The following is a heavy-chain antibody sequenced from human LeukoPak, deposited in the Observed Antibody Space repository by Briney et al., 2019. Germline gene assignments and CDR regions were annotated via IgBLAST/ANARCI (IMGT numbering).Heavy chain of an antibody. CDR3: ASRPGDQRP. J-gene: IGHJ5*02. V-gene: IGHV3-30*03. Sequence: PGGSLRLSCAASGFTFSSYGLHWVRQAPGKGLEWVSVISYDGSNKYYADSVKGRFTISRDNSKNTLYLQMNSLRAEDTAVYYCASRPGDQRPWGQGTLVTVSS. CDR1: GFTFSSYG. D-gene: IGHD4-17*01. CDR2: ISYDGSNK.